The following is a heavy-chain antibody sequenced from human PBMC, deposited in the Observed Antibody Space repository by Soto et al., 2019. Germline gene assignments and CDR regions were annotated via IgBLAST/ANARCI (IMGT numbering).Heavy chain of an antibody. Sequence: PSETLSLTCAVYGGSFSGYYWSWIRQPPGKGLEWIGEINHSGSTNYNPSHKSRVTISVDTSKNQFSLKLSSVTAADTAVYYCARGPSLVYYYGSGSHNWFDPWGQGTLVTVS. D-gene: IGHD3-10*01. CDR2: INHSGST. CDR3: ARGPSLVYYYGSGSHNWFDP. J-gene: IGHJ5*02. CDR1: GGSFSGYY. V-gene: IGHV4-34*01.